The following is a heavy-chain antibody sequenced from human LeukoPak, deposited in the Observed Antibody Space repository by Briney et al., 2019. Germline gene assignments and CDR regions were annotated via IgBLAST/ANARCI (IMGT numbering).Heavy chain of an antibody. J-gene: IGHJ4*02. V-gene: IGHV3-15*01. Sequence: PGGSLRLSCAASGFTFSSYGMHWVRQAPGKGLEWVGRIKSKTDGGTTDYAAPVKGRFTISRDDSKNTLYLQMNSLKTEDTAVYYCTTNKQQITMVRGVIMADYWGQGTLVTVSS. CDR2: IKSKTDGGTT. CDR3: TTNKQQITMVRGVIMADY. CDR1: GFTFSSYG. D-gene: IGHD3-10*01.